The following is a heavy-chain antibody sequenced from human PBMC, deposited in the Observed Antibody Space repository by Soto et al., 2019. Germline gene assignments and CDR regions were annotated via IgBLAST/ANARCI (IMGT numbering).Heavy chain of an antibody. Sequence: QVQLVESGGGVVQPGRSLRLSCAASGFTFSSYAMHWVRQAPGKGLEWVAVISYDGSNKYYADSVKGRFTISRDNSKNTLSLQMNSLSAEDTAVDYCNGALPGSAPLFPAAIRNQHYKSYYYYGMYVWGQGTTVTVAS. V-gene: IGHV3-30-3*01. CDR2: ISYDGSNK. J-gene: IGHJ6*02. CDR1: GFTFSSYA. D-gene: IGHD2-2*02. CDR3: NGALPGSAPLFPAAIRNQHYKSYYYYGMYV.